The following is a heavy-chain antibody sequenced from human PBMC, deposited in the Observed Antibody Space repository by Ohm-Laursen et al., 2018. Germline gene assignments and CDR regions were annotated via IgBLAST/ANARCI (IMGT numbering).Heavy chain of an antibody. CDR2: IIPIFGTA. J-gene: IGHJ4*02. CDR3: ATTSSGGGVPDY. V-gene: IGHV1-69*13. D-gene: IGHD3-16*01. Sequence: GASVKVSCKASGYTFTGYYMHWVRQAPGQGLEWMGGIIPIFGTANYTQKFQGRVTITADESTSTAYMELSSLRSEDTAVYYCATTSSGGGVPDYWGQGTLVTVSS. CDR1: GYTFTGYY.